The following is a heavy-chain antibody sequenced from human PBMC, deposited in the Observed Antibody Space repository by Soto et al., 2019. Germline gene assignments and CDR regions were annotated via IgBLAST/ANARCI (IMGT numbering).Heavy chain of an antibody. V-gene: IGHV4-39*01. CDR2: IYYSGST. Sequence: SETLSLTCTVSGGSISSSSYYWGWIRQPPGKGLEWIGSIYYSGSTYYNPSLKSRVTISVDTSKNQFSLKLSSVTAADAAVYYCARHPTDVLRYFDWTDYYYYYMDVWGKGTTVTVSS. CDR3: ARHPTDVLRYFDWTDYYYYYMDV. D-gene: IGHD3-9*01. J-gene: IGHJ6*03. CDR1: GGSISSSSYY.